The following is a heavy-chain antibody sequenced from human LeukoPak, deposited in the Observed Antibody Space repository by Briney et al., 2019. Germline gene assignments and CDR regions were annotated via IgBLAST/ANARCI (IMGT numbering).Heavy chain of an antibody. Sequence: GGSLRLSCAASGFIFSTYSMNWVRQAPGKGLQWVASISGSRTYIYYADSMKGRFTISRDNAKNSLFLQMNSLRAEDTAVYYCAELGITMIGGVWGKGTTVTISS. CDR3: AELGITMIGGV. CDR1: GFIFSTYS. D-gene: IGHD3-10*02. CDR2: ISGSRTYI. V-gene: IGHV3-21*06. J-gene: IGHJ6*04.